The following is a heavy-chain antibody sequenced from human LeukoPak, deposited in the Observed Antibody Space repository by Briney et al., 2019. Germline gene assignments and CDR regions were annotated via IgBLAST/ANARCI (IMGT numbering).Heavy chain of an antibody. V-gene: IGHV4-4*07. J-gene: IGHJ4*01. CDR3: ARGRNCGGDCYYFAY. D-gene: IGHD2-21*02. CDR1: GGSISSYY. Sequence: SETLSLTCTVSGGSISSYYGRWIRQPAGKGLEWIGRIYTSGTTNYNPSLKSRVTMSVDTSKDQFSLKLSSVTAADTAVYYCARGRNCGGDCYYFAYWGQGTLVTVSS. CDR2: IYTSGTT.